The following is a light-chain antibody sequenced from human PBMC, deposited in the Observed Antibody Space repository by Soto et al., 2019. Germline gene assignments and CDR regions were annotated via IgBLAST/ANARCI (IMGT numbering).Light chain of an antibody. V-gene: IGLV2-8*01. CDR2: EVS. CDR1: SSDVGAYNY. CDR3: SSYAGSDVFV. Sequence: QSVLTQPPSASGSPGQSVAISCTGTSSDVGAYNYVAWYQQHPGKVPKLMVYEVSKRPSGVPDRFSGSKSGNTASLTVSGLQADDEAHYYCSSYAGSDVFVFGTGTKSPS. J-gene: IGLJ1*01.